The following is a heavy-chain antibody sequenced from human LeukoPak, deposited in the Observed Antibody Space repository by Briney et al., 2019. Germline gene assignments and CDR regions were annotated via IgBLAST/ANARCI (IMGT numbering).Heavy chain of an antibody. CDR2: IYDSGST. Sequence: SETLSLTCTVSGGSISSSSYYWGWIRQPPGKELAWIGSIYDSGSTYYNPSLKGRVMIAVDTSKNQFSLRSVTVADTAVYYCARHSRGPAAGPSFDYWGQGTLVTVSS. D-gene: IGHD6-13*01. V-gene: IGHV4-39*01. J-gene: IGHJ4*02. CDR3: ARHSRGPAAGPSFDY. CDR1: GGSISSSSYY.